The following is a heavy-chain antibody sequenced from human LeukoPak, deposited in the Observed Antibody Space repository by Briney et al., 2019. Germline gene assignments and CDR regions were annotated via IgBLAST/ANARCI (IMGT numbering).Heavy chain of an antibody. CDR1: GGSISSYY. V-gene: IGHV4-59*01. CDR3: ARDKVNWYFDL. J-gene: IGHJ2*01. Sequence: KPSETLSLICTVSGGSISSYYWSWIRQPPGKGLEWIGYIYYSGSTNYNPSLKSRVTISVDTSKNQFSLKLSSVTAADTAVYYCARDKVNWYFDLWGRGTLVTVSS. CDR2: IYYSGST.